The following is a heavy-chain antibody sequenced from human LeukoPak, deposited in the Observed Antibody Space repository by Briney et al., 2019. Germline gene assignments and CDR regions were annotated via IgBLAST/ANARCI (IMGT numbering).Heavy chain of an antibody. CDR1: GYSFTSYW. J-gene: IGHJ4*02. CDR3: ARAKLGYCSGASCYTQYYFDT. Sequence: PGESLKISCKGSGYSFTSYWIGWVRKMPGKGLEWMGIIYPGDSDTRYSPSFQGQVTISADKSVNTAYLQWNSLQPSDTAMYYCARAKLGYCSGASCYTQYYFDTWGQGTLVTVSS. D-gene: IGHD2-2*02. V-gene: IGHV5-51*01. CDR2: IYPGDSDT.